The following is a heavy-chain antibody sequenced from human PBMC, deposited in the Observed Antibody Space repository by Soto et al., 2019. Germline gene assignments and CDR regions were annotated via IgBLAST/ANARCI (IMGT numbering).Heavy chain of an antibody. CDR2: INAGNGNT. V-gene: IGHV1-3*01. CDR1: GYTFTRYA. CDR3: ASSNIAAAPYGMDV. Sequence: ASVKVSCKASGYTFTRYAMHWVRQAPGQRLEWMGWINAGNGNTKYSQKIQGRVTITKDTSASTAYIELSNLRSEDTAVKYCASSNIAAAPYGMDVWGQGTTVTVSS. J-gene: IGHJ6*02. D-gene: IGHD6-13*01.